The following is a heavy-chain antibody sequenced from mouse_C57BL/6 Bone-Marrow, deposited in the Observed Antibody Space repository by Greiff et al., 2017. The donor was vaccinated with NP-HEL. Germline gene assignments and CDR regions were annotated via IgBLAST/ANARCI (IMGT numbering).Heavy chain of an antibody. J-gene: IGHJ1*03. D-gene: IGHD1-1*01. CDR3: ARGGNYYYGSSYVWYFDV. V-gene: IGHV1-55*01. Sequence: QVQLQQPGAELVKPGASVKMSCKASGYTFTSYWITWVKQRPGQGLEWIGDIYPGSGSTNYNEKFKSKATLTVDTSSSTAYMQLSSLTSEDSAVYYCARGGNYYYGSSYVWYFDVWGTGTTVTVSS. CDR1: GYTFTSYW. CDR2: IYPGSGST.